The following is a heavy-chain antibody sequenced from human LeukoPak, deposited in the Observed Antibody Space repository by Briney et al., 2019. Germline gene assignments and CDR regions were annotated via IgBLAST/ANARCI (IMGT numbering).Heavy chain of an antibody. V-gene: IGHV4-34*01. CDR2: INHSGST. CDR3: ARGRQLTVYYYYGMDV. D-gene: IGHD6-13*01. Sequence: SETLSLTCAVHGGSFSGYYWSWLRQPPGMGLEWIGEINHSGSTNYNPSLKSRVTISVDTSKNQFSLKLSSVTAADTAVYYCARGRQLTVYYYYGMDVWGKGTTVTVSS. J-gene: IGHJ6*04. CDR1: GGSFSGYY.